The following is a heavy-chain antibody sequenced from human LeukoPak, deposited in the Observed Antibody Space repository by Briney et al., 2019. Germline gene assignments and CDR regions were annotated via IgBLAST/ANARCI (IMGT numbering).Heavy chain of an antibody. CDR3: AKDKADNYYDSSGYYSSGGMDV. D-gene: IGHD3-22*01. Sequence: GRSLRLSCAASGFTFDDYATHWVRQAPGKGLEWVSGISWNSGSIGYADSVKGRFTISRDNAKNSLYLQMNSLRAEDTALYYCAKDKADNYYDSSGYYSSGGMDVWGQGTTVTVSS. J-gene: IGHJ6*02. CDR2: ISWNSGSI. CDR1: GFTFDDYA. V-gene: IGHV3-9*01.